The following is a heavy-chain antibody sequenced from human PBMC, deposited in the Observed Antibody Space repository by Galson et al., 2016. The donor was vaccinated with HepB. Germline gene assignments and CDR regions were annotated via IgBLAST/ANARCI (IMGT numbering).Heavy chain of an antibody. CDR3: AREGELTGTSGDLDF. D-gene: IGHD1-20*01. CDR2: IWNDGIKK. CDR1: GFSFNTHG. J-gene: IGHJ4*02. V-gene: IGHV3-33*01. Sequence: SLRLSCAASGFSFNTHGMHWVRQPPGKGLEWVAVIWNDGIKKHYADSVKGRFTISRDNSKNTLYPQMNSLRAEDTALYYCAREGELTGTSGDLDFWGQGTLVTVSS.